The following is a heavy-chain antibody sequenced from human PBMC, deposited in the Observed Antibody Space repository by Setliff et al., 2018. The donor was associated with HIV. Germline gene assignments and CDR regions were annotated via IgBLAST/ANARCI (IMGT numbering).Heavy chain of an antibody. D-gene: IGHD6-19*01. Sequence: ASVKVSCKPSGYTFTTYGLSWVRQAPGQGLEWMGWISTYSDETSYSQNLQGRLTMTTDTSTGTAYMELRSLRADDTALYYCARYASYTSDWREAFDIWGQGTMVTVS. CDR2: ISTYSDET. V-gene: IGHV1-18*01. CDR3: ARYASYTSDWREAFDI. CDR1: GYTFTTYG. J-gene: IGHJ3*02.